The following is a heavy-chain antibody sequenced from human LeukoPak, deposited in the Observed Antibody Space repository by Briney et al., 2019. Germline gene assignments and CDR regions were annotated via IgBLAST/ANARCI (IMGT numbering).Heavy chain of an antibody. CDR3: ARIPPIGYSSGWFDYYYYGMDV. CDR1: GFTFSSYE. CDR2: ISSSGSTI. D-gene: IGHD6-19*01. V-gene: IGHV3-48*03. Sequence: TGGSLRPSCAASGFTFSSYEMNWVRQAPGKGLEWVSYISSSGSTIYYADSVKGRFTISRDNAKNSLYLQMNSLRAEDTAVYYCARIPPIGYSSGWFDYYYYGMDVWGQGATVTVSS. J-gene: IGHJ6*02.